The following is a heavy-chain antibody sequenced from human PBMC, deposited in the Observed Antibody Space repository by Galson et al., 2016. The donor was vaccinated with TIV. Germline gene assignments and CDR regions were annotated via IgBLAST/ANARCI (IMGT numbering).Heavy chain of an antibody. J-gene: IGHJ3*02. CDR1: GGTFSSYS. Sequence: SVKVSCKASGGTFSSYSVSWVRQAPGQGLEWMGRNIPMVGMTNYAQKFQGKITITADRSTTTAYLELSSLRSEDTAVYYCARRYSGSKNGFDMWGQGTMVTVSS. CDR3: ARRYSGSKNGFDM. D-gene: IGHD1-26*01. V-gene: IGHV1-69*02. CDR2: NIPMVGMT.